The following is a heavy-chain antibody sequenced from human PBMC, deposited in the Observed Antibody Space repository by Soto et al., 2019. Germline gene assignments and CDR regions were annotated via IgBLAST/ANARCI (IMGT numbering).Heavy chain of an antibody. CDR1: GFTFSTHG. Sequence: GGSLRLSCAASGFTFSTHGMHWVRQAPGKGPEWVAVISHDGSKKYYVESVEGRFSISRDNSKSIVHLQMNNVRTEDTAVYYCAKDKGPYYDFWSGQRWFDPWGQGTLVTAPQ. CDR3: AKDKGPYYDFWSGQRWFDP. D-gene: IGHD3-3*01. CDR2: ISHDGSKK. V-gene: IGHV3-30*18. J-gene: IGHJ5*02.